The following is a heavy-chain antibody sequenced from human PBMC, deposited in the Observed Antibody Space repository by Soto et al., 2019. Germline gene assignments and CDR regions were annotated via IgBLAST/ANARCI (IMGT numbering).Heavy chain of an antibody. J-gene: IGHJ6*02. CDR3: ARGSVRRVRAGIYYYYYGMDV. Sequence: ASVKVSCKASGYTFTGYYMHWVRQAPGQGLEWMGWINPNSGGTNYAQKFQGWVTMTRDTSISTAYMELSRLRSDDTAVYYCARGSVRRVRAGIYYYYYGMDVWGQGTTVTVS. CDR1: GYTFTGYY. D-gene: IGHD3-10*01. V-gene: IGHV1-2*04. CDR2: INPNSGGT.